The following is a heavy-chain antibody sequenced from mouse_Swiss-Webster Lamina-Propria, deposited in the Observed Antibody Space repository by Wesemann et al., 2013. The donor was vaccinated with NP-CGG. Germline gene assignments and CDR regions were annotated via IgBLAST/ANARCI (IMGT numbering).Heavy chain of an antibody. CDR1: GYTFTDYW. CDR2: IDTSDSYT. J-gene: IGHJ2*01. D-gene: IGHD4-1*01. CDR3: ARWTGYYFDY. V-gene: IGHV1-69*01. Sequence: QVQLQQPGAELVMPGASVKMSCKASGYTFTDYWMHWVKQRPGQGLEWIGAIDTSDSYTSYNQKFKGKATLTVDESSSTAYMQLSSLTSEDSAVYYCARWTGYYFDYWGQGTTLTVSS.